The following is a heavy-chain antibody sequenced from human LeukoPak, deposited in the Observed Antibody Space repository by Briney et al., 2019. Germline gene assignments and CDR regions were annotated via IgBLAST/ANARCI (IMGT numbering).Heavy chain of an antibody. CDR2: IYSSGTT. CDR1: GGSISSGSYY. CDR3: ARPSLSTFDI. J-gene: IGHJ3*02. Sequence: SETLSLTCTVSGGSISSGSYYWGWFRQPPEKGLEWIGSIYSSGTTYYNSSLKSRVTISVDTSKNQFSLKLSSVTAADTAVYYCARPSLSTFDIWGRGTMVTISS. V-gene: IGHV4-39*01.